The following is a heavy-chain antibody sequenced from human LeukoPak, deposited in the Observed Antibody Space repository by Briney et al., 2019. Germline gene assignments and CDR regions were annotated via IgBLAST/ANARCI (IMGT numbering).Heavy chain of an antibody. CDR1: GGSFSGYY. J-gene: IGHJ6*04. V-gene: IGHV4-34*01. Sequence: PSETLSLTCAVYGGSFSGYYWSWIRQPPGKGLEWIGEINHSGSTNYNPSLKSRVTISVDTSKNQFSLKLSSVTAADTAVYYCARGRSTMVRGVRDGYYYYGMDAWGKGTTVTVSS. D-gene: IGHD3-10*01. CDR3: ARGRSTMVRGVRDGYYYYGMDA. CDR2: INHSGST.